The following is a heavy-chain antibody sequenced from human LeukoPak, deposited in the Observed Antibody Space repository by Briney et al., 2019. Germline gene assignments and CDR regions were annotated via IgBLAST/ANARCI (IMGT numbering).Heavy chain of an antibody. CDR1: GFTFSSYS. CDR2: ISSSSSYI. V-gene: IGHV3-21*01. D-gene: IGHD3-10*01. CDR3: ARATMVRGVISSRGYYYGMDV. Sequence: GGSLRLSCAASGFTFSSYSMNWVRQAPGKGLEWVSSISSSSSYIYYADSVKGRFTISRDNAKNSLYLQMNSLRAEDTAVYYCARATMVRGVISSRGYYYGMDVWGQGTTVTVSS. J-gene: IGHJ6*02.